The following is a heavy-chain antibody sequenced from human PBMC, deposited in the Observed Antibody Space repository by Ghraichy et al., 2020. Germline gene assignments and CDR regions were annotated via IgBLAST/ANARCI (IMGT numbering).Heavy chain of an antibody. CDR1: GYSFISYW. V-gene: IGHV5-51*01. CDR2: IYPGDSDT. J-gene: IGHJ4*02. D-gene: IGHD4-23*01. Sequence: GESLNISCKGSGYSFISYWIGWVRQMPGKGLEWMGIIYPGDSDTRYSTSFQGQVTISADKSISTAYLQWSSLKASDTAMYYCARYDYGGNSRDYFDYWGQGTVVTVSS. CDR3: ARYDYGGNSRDYFDY.